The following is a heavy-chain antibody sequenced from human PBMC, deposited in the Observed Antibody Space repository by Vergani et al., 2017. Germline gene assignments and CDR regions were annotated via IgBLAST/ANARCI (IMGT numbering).Heavy chain of an antibody. CDR2: MYHSCST. V-gene: IGHV4-59*01. D-gene: IGHD3-10*01. Sequence: QVRLQESGPGLVKPSETLTLTCSVSGGSMSGYYWSWIRQPPGKELEWIGYMYHSCSTNYNPSLETRVTISGDTSKNQFSLKLNSVTAADTAVYYCGSGADFYGLGSRLLDLWGQGILVTVSS. CDR3: GSGADFYGLGSRLLDL. CDR1: GGSMSGYY. J-gene: IGHJ5*02.